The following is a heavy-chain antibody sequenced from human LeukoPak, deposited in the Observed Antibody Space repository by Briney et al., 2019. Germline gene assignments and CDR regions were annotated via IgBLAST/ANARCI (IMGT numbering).Heavy chain of an antibody. CDR1: GFTFSSYW. V-gene: IGHV3-7*01. J-gene: IGHJ4*02. CDR3: ARGDHGIAAAGRVGY. CDR2: IKQDGSEK. Sequence: GGSLRLSCAASGFTFSSYWMSWVRQAPGKGLEWVANIKQDGSEKYYVDSVKGRFTISRDNAKNSLYLQMNSLRAEDTAVYYCARGDHGIAAAGRVGYWGQGTLVTVSS. D-gene: IGHD6-13*01.